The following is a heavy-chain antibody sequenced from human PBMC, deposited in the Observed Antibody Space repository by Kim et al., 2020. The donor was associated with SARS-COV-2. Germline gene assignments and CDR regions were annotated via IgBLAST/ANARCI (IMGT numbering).Heavy chain of an antibody. CDR2: ISYDGSNK. Sequence: GGSLRLSCAASGFTFSSYAMHWVRQAPGKGLEWVAVISYDGSNKYYVDSVKGRFTISRDNSKNTLYLQMNSLRAEDTAVYYCARDPYNWNYFDYWGQGTLVTGSS. J-gene: IGHJ4*02. CDR3: ARDPYNWNYFDY. V-gene: IGHV3-30*04. D-gene: IGHD1-20*01. CDR1: GFTFSSYA.